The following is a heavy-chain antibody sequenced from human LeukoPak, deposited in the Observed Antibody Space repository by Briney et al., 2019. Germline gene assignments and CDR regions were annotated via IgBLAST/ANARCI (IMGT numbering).Heavy chain of an antibody. CDR2: IIPIFGTA. V-gene: IGHV1-69*06. CDR3: ALDTAESYYLDY. CDR1: GGTFSSYA. Sequence: GSSVKVSCKASGGTFSSYAVSWVRQAPGQGLEWMGGIIPIFGTANYAQKFQGRVTITADKSTSTAYMELSSLRSEDTAVYYCALDTAESYYLDYWGQGTLVTVSS. D-gene: IGHD5-18*01. J-gene: IGHJ4*02.